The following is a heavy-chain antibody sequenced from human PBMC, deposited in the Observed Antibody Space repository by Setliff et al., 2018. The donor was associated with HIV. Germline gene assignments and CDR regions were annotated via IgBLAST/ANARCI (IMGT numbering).Heavy chain of an antibody. Sequence: GGSLRLSCAASGFSYSTYWMSWVRQAPGKGLEWVANIREDESEKYYVDSVKGRFSISRHDSENTLFLQMNSLSTEDTAVYYCALMLWGVPYWGRGTLVTVSS. CDR2: IREDESEK. V-gene: IGHV3-7*03. D-gene: IGHD3-10*01. CDR1: GFSYSTYW. CDR3: ALMLWGVPY. J-gene: IGHJ4*02.